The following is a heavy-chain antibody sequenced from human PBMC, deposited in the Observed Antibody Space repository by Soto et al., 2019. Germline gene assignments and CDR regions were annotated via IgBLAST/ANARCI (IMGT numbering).Heavy chain of an antibody. J-gene: IGHJ6*02. D-gene: IGHD5-12*01. Sequence: SVKVSCKASGGTFSSCAISWLRQAPGQGLEWMGGIIPIFGTANYAQKFQGRVTITADESTSTAYMELSSLRSEDTAVYYCARDRNIVATIYNYYGMDVWGQGTTVTVSS. CDR1: GGTFSSCA. CDR2: IIPIFGTA. V-gene: IGHV1-69*13. CDR3: ARDRNIVATIYNYYGMDV.